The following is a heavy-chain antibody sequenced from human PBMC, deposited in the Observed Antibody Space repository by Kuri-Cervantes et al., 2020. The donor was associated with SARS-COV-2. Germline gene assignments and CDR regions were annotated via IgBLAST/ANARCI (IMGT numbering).Heavy chain of an antibody. J-gene: IGHJ6*02. D-gene: IGHD7-27*01. Sequence: ASVKVSCKASGYTFTSYGISWVRQAPGQGLEWMGWISAYNGNTNYAQKLQGRVTMTTDTSTSTAYMELSSLRSEDTAVYYCARTGLSYYYYGMDVWGQGTTVTVSS. V-gene: IGHV1-18*01. CDR1: GYTFTSYG. CDR2: ISAYNGNT. CDR3: ARTGLSYYYYGMDV.